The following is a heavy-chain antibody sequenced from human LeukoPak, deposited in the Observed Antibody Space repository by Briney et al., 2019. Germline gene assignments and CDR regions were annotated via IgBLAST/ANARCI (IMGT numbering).Heavy chain of an antibody. CDR1: GGSISSGGYY. D-gene: IGHD3-3*01. V-gene: IGHV4-39*01. Sequence: SQTLSLTCTVSGGSISSGGYYWSWIRQPPGKGLEWIGSIYYSGSTYYNPSLKSRVTISVDTSKNQFSLKLSSVTAADTAVYYCARRRRYYDFWSGPDYWGQGTLVTVSS. J-gene: IGHJ4*02. CDR2: IYYSGST. CDR3: ARRRRYYDFWSGPDY.